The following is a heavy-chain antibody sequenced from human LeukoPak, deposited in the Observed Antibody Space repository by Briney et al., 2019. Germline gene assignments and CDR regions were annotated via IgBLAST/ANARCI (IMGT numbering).Heavy chain of an antibody. D-gene: IGHD3-10*01. Sequence: RPSETLSLTCAVYGGSFSGYYWSWIRQPPGKGLEWIGEINHSGSTNYNPSLKSRVTISVDTSKNQFSLKLSSVTAADTAVYYCARCRMVRGVIITTPIDYWGQGTLVTVSS. CDR3: ARCRMVRGVIITTPIDY. CDR2: INHSGST. CDR1: GGSFSGYY. V-gene: IGHV4-34*01. J-gene: IGHJ4*02.